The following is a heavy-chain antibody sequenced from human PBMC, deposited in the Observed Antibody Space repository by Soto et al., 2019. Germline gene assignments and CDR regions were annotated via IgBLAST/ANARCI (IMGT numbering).Heavy chain of an antibody. CDR3: TSQNSTTVTTNPPRRYYFDY. CDR2: TDSDGSFT. J-gene: IGHJ4*02. D-gene: IGHD4-17*01. CDR1: GFTFSSYW. V-gene: IGHV3-74*01. Sequence: GGSLRLSCVASGFTFSSYWMHWVRRTPGQGLVWVSHTDSDGSFTTYADSVKGRFTISRDNAKNTAYLQMNSLKTEDTAVYYCTSQNSTTVTTNPPRRYYFDYWGQGTLVTVSS.